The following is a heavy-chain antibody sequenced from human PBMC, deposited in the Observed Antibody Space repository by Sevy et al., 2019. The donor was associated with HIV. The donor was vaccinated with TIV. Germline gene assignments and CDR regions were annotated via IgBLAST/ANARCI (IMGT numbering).Heavy chain of an antibody. CDR1: GGSISNYY. J-gene: IGHJ5*02. CDR3: ARDTTNTSRSYVGWFDP. V-gene: IGHV4-59*13. Sequence: SETLSLTCSVSGGSISNYYLSWIRQPPGKGLEWIGNIYDSETTNYNPSLKSRVTMSVDTSTNQFSLKLSSVSAADTAVYYCARDTTNTSRSYVGWFDPWGQGTPVTVSS. CDR2: IYDSETT. D-gene: IGHD6-13*01.